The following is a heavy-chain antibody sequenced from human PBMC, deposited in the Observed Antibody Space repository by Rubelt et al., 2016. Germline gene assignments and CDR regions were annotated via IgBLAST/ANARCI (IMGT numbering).Heavy chain of an antibody. D-gene: IGHD2-15*01. J-gene: IGHJ3*02. CDR2: IKRKSERETT. CDR3: ATGDCSGGSCHAFDI. V-gene: IGHV3-15*01. CDR1: GLSFSSYW. Sequence: EVQLVESGGGLVQPGGSLRLSCVASGLSFSSYWISWVRQAPGKGLEWVGRIKRKSERETTDYAAPVKDRFTISRDDSKNTLYLQMNSLRTDDSGVYYCATGDCSGGSCHAFDIWGQGTMVSVSS.